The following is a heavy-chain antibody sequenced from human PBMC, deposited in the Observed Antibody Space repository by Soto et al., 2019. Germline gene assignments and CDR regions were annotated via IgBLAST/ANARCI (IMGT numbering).Heavy chain of an antibody. CDR3: ARHDYGDYVSGIYY. V-gene: IGHV5-10-1*01. J-gene: IGHJ4*02. CDR1: GYSFTTYW. CDR2: FDPTNSYT. D-gene: IGHD4-17*01. Sequence: EVQLVQSGAEAKKPGESLRISCKGSGYSFTTYWITWVRQMPGKGLEWMGYFDPTNSYTKYSPSFQGHVTISVDKSISTAYLQWSSLKASDTAMYYCARHDYGDYVSGIYYWGQGTLVTVSS.